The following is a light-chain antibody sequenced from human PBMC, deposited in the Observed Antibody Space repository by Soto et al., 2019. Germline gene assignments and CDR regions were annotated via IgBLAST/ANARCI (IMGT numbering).Light chain of an antibody. V-gene: IGLV2-14*01. CDR3: SSYTSSSTLVV. Sequence: QSALTQPASVSGSPGQSITISCPGTSSDVGGYNYVSWYQQHPGKAPKLMIYDVSNRPSGVSNRFSGSKSGNTASLTISGLQAEDDADYYCSSYTSSSTLVVFGGGTQVTVL. CDR1: SSDVGGYNY. CDR2: DVS. J-gene: IGLJ2*01.